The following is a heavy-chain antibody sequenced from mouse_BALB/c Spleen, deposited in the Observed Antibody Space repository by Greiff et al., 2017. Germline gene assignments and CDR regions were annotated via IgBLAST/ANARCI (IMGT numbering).Heavy chain of an antibody. D-gene: IGHD1-1*01. CDR3: ARGITGYWYFDV. V-gene: IGHV1S81*02. Sequence: VQLQQPGAELVKPGASVKLSCKASGYTFTSYWMHWVKQRPGQGLEWIGEINPSNGRTNYNEKFKSKATLTVDKSSSTAYMQLSSLTSEDSAVYYCARGITGYWYFDVWGAGTTVTVSS. CDR1: GYTFTSYW. J-gene: IGHJ1*01. CDR2: INPSNGRT.